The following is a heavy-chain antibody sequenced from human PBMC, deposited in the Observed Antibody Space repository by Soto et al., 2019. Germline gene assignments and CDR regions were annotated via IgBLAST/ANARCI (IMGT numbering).Heavy chain of an antibody. CDR2: IYYSGST. V-gene: IGHV4-31*03. Sequence: SETLSLTCTVSGGSISSGGYYWSWIRQHPGKGLEWIGYIYYSGSTYYNPSLKSRVTISVDTSKNQFSLKLSSVTAADTAVYYCARGECWGIDYWGQGTLVTVSS. D-gene: IGHD3-16*01. J-gene: IGHJ4*02. CDR1: GGSISSGGYY. CDR3: ARGECWGIDY.